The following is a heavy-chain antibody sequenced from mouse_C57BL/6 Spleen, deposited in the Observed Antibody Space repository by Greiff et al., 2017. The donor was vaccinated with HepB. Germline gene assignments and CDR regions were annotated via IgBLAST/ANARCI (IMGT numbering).Heavy chain of an antibody. J-gene: IGHJ3*01. CDR3: ARYDYGSSYSFAY. V-gene: IGHV7-3*01. CDR2: IRNKANGYTT. D-gene: IGHD1-1*01. CDR1: GFTFTDYY. Sequence: VQLKESGGGLVQPGGSLSLSCAASGFTFTDYYMSWVRQPPGKALEWLGFIRNKANGYTTEYSASVKGRFTISRDNSQSILYLQMNALRAEDSATYYCARYDYGSSYSFAYWGQGTLVTVSA.